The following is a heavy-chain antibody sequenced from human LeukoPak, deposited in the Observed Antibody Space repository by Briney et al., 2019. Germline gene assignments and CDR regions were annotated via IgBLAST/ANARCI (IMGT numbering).Heavy chain of an antibody. CDR2: IRYDGNNK. CDR3: ARAYYSDITDYPYIGY. V-gene: IGHV3-33*01. CDR1: GFTFSAYG. D-gene: IGHD3-22*01. J-gene: IGHJ4*02. Sequence: GGSLRLSCAASGFTFSAYGMHWVRQAPGKGLEWVAVIRYDGNNKFYVDSVRGRFTMSRDNSKNTLYLQMNSLRAEDTAVYYCARAYYSDITDYPYIGYWGQGVLVTVSS.